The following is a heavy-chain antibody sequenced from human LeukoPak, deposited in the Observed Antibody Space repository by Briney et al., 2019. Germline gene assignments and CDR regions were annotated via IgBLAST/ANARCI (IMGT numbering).Heavy chain of an antibody. Sequence: GASLRLSCAASGFTFSSYAMSWVRQSPGKGLEWFSAISAGGGTTYYGYDADAVKGRFTISRDNAKNTLYLQMNSLRAEDTAVYYCARDGISTVDSYYYYGMDVWGQGTTVTVSS. CDR1: GFTFSSYA. CDR2: ISAGGGTT. D-gene: IGHD4-11*01. V-gene: IGHV3-23*01. J-gene: IGHJ6*02. CDR3: ARDGISTVDSYYYYGMDV.